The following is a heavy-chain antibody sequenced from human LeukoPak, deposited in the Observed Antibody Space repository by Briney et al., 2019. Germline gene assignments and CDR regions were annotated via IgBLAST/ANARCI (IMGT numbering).Heavy chain of an antibody. Sequence: GGSLRLSCAASGFSVSSNYMSWVRQAPGKGLEWVSIIYSGGSTYYTDSVKGRFSISRDNSKNTLYLQMNNLRAEDTAVYYCARGPEFCVADCYFDYWGRGTLVTVSS. CDR2: IYSGGST. D-gene: IGHD2-21*01. CDR1: GFSVSSNY. CDR3: ARGPEFCVADCYFDY. J-gene: IGHJ4*02. V-gene: IGHV3-53*01.